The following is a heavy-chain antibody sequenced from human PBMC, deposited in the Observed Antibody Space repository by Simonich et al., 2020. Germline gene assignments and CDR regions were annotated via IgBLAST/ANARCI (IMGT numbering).Heavy chain of an antibody. V-gene: IGHV3-7*01. J-gene: IGHJ4*02. CDR2: IKKDGSEK. CDR1: GFTFSSYW. CDR3: ARFRGRYFDWLFDY. D-gene: IGHD3-9*01. Sequence: EVQLVESGGGLVQPGGSLRLSCAASGFTFSSYWMSWVRQAPGKGLEGVAKIKKDGSEKYYVDSVKGRITISRDNAKNSLYLQMNSLRAEDTAVYYCARFRGRYFDWLFDYWGQGTLVTVSS.